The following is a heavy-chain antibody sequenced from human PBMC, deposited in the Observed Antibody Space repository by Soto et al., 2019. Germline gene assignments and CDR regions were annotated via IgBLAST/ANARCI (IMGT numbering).Heavy chain of an antibody. V-gene: IGHV4-4*02. CDR3: ARREIQGPIDY. CDR1: GGSISSSNW. Sequence: PSETLSLTCGVSGGSISSSNWWSRVRQPPGKGLEWIGEIYHSGSTNYNPSLKSRVTMSVDTSKNQFSLKLTSVTAVDTAVYYCARREIQGPIDYWGQGTLVTVSS. D-gene: IGHD1-26*01. J-gene: IGHJ4*02. CDR2: IYHSGST.